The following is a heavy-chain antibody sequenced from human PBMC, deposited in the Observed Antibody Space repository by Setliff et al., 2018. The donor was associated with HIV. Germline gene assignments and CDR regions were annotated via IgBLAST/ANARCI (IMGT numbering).Heavy chain of an antibody. Sequence: SETLSLTCSVSGDSIISDTYYWGWIRQPPGKGPEWVASIFYTGSTFYTSSLKSRVRISMDKPKNQFSLELTSVTTEDTAVFYCARQTRNRYDVLTGYSVLWGQGILVTVSS. J-gene: IGHJ4*02. CDR3: ARQTRNRYDVLTGYSVL. V-gene: IGHV4-39*01. CDR2: IFYTGST. CDR1: GDSIISDTYY. D-gene: IGHD3-9*01.